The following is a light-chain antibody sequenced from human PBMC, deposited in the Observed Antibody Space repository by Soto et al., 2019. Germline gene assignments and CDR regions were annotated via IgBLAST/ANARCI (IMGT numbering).Light chain of an antibody. V-gene: IGKV1-39*01. Sequence: DIQMTQSPSSLSASVGDRVTITCRASRSISNYLNWYQQKSGKVPTLLIYAASSLQPGVPSRFSGTGTGTAFTLTITSLQPEDSATYYCQQSYSVPRFGQGTRVDLK. CDR3: QQSYSVPR. J-gene: IGKJ1*01. CDR2: AAS. CDR1: RSISNY.